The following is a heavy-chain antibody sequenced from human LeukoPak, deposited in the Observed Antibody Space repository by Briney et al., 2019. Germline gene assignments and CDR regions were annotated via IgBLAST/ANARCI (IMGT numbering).Heavy chain of an antibody. D-gene: IGHD6-6*01. Sequence: PGGSLRLSCAASGFTCSSYGMHWVRQAPGKGLEWVAFIRYDGSNKYYADSVKGRFTISRDNSKNTLYLQMNSLRAEDTAVYYCAKDVSLAAGPDYWGQGTLVTVSS. CDR3: AKDVSLAAGPDY. V-gene: IGHV3-30*02. CDR1: GFTCSSYG. J-gene: IGHJ4*02. CDR2: IRYDGSNK.